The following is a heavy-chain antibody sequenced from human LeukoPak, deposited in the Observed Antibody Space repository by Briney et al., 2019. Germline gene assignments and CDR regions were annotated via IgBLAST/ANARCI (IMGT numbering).Heavy chain of an antibody. CDR3: TTVDTGYCSSTSCPEYFQH. CDR1: GFTFSNAW. J-gene: IGHJ1*01. D-gene: IGHD2-2*01. Sequence: PGGALRLSCAASGFTFSNAWMSWVRQAPGKGREWGGRIKSKTDGGTTDYAAPVKGRFTISRDDSKNTLYLQMNSLKTEDTAVYYCTTVDTGYCSSTSCPEYFQHWGQGTLVTVSS. CDR2: IKSKTDGGTT. V-gene: IGHV3-15*01.